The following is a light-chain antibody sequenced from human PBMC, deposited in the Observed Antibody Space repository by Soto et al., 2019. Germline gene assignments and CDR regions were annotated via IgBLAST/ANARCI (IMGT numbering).Light chain of an antibody. CDR1: QGINSY. CDR3: QQYDSSPLT. J-gene: IGKJ4*01. Sequence: EIQLTQSPSSLSASVGDRVTITCRASQGINSYLAWYQQKPGKAPRLLIHATSTWQTGVPARFSGSGSGTDFTLTIRSLQPEDVATYYCQQYDSSPLTFGGGTKVDIK. V-gene: IGKV1-27*01. CDR2: ATS.